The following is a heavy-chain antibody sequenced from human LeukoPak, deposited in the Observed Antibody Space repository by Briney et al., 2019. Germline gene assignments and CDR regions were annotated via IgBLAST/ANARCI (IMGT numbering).Heavy chain of an antibody. D-gene: IGHD6-19*01. CDR1: GGSISSYY. CDR2: IYYSGST. Sequence: SETLSLTCTASGGSISSYYWSWIRQPPGKGLEWIGYIYYSGSTNYNPSLKSRVTISVDTSKNQFSLKLSSVTAADTAVYYCAGSSGYNWFDPWGQGTLVTVSS. CDR3: AGSSGYNWFDP. V-gene: IGHV4-59*01. J-gene: IGHJ5*02.